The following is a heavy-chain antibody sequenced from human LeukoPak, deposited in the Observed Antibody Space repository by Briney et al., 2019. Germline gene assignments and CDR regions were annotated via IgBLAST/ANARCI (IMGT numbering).Heavy chain of an antibody. CDR2: ISGNSGSI. Sequence: PGGSLRLSCGASGFTFSSYAMSWVRQAPGKGLEWVSGISGNSGSIGYADSVKGRFTISRDNAKNSLYLQMNSLRAEDTALYYCAKDIGPGIFCSGGSCYSWFDPWGQGTLVTVSS. D-gene: IGHD2-15*01. V-gene: IGHV3-9*01. CDR3: AKDIGPGIFCSGGSCYSWFDP. J-gene: IGHJ5*02. CDR1: GFTFSSYA.